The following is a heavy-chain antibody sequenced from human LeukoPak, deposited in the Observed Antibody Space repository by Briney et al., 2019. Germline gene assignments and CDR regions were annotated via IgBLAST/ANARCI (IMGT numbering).Heavy chain of an antibody. J-gene: IGHJ4*02. V-gene: IGHV3-23*01. CDR3: ARVRGQYSSGWYSY. Sequence: PGGSLRLSCAASGFTFSSYGMTWVRQAPGKGLEWVSVISGGGDSTHYADSVKGRFIISRDNSKNTLYLQMNSLRAEDTAVYYCARVRGQYSSGWYSYWGQGTLVTVSS. CDR2: ISGGGDST. CDR1: GFTFSSYG. D-gene: IGHD6-19*01.